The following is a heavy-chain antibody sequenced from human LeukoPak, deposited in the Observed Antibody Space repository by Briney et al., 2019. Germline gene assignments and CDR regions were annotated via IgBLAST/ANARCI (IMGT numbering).Heavy chain of an antibody. Sequence: PGGSLRLSCAASGFTFSSYGMHWVRQAPGKGLEWVAFIRYDGSNKYYADSVKGRFTISRDNSKNTLCLQMNSLRAEDTAVYYCAKGGVKMIVVVSHFDYWGQGTLVTVSS. V-gene: IGHV3-30*02. J-gene: IGHJ4*02. CDR1: GFTFSSYG. D-gene: IGHD3-22*01. CDR2: IRYDGSNK. CDR3: AKGGVKMIVVVSHFDY.